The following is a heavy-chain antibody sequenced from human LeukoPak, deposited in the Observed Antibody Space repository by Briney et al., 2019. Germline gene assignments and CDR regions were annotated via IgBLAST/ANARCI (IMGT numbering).Heavy chain of an antibody. Sequence: GGSLRLSCAASGFNFSGHSMNWVRQAPGKGLEWVSSISSGGSYIYYADSVKGRSTISRDNAKNSLYLQMNSLRAEDTAVYYCASSHYYGSGTFFPFDYWGQGTLVTVTS. CDR1: GFNFSGHS. CDR3: ASSHYYGSGTFFPFDY. J-gene: IGHJ4*02. V-gene: IGHV3-21*01. D-gene: IGHD3-10*01. CDR2: ISSGGSYI.